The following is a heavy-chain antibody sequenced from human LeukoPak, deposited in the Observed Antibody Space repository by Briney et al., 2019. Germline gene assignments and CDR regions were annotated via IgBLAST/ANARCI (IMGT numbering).Heavy chain of an antibody. J-gene: IGHJ6*03. CDR2: INPNTGGT. CDR3: ARFNIVVVPAARDYYYYMDV. Sequence: ASVKVSCKASGYTFTGYYISWVRQAPGQGLEWLGWINPNTGGTKYSQKFQGRVTMTRGTSISTAYMDLSRLTSDDTAVYYCARFNIVVVPAARDYYYYMDVWGKGTTVTISS. CDR1: GYTFTGYY. V-gene: IGHV1-2*02. D-gene: IGHD2-2*01.